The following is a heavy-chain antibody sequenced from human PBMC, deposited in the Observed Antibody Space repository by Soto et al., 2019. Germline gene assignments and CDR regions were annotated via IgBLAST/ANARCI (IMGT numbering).Heavy chain of an antibody. CDR2: IFYTGST. Sequence: SETLSLTCTISGGSISTDRYYWGWIRQPPGRGLEWIGSIFYTGSTYYNPSLKSRVTISVDTSKNQFSLNMRSVTAADTAVYYCATNYAAPFVYWGQRSLVTVSS. CDR3: ATNYAAPFVY. V-gene: IGHV4-39*01. D-gene: IGHD2-2*01. J-gene: IGHJ4*02. CDR1: GGSISTDRYY.